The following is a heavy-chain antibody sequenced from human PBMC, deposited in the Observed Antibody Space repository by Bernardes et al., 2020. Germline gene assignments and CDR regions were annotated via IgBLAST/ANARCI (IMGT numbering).Heavy chain of an antibody. J-gene: IGHJ4*02. CDR2: IDPSDSYT. V-gene: IGHV5-10-1*01. CDR3: ATQDYYDSSGYYAEGY. Sequence: GESLKISCKGSGYSFTSYWISWVRQMPGKGLEWMGRIDPSDSYTNYSPSFQGHVTISADKSISTAYLQWSSLKASDTAMYYCATQDYYDSSGYYAEGYWGQGTLVTVSS. D-gene: IGHD3-22*01. CDR1: GYSFTSYW.